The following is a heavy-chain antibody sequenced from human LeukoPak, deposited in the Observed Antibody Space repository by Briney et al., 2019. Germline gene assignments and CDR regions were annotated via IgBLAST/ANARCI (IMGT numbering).Heavy chain of an antibody. Sequence: SETLSLTCAAYGGSFSGYYWSWIRQPPGKRLEWIGEINHSGSTNYNPSLKSRVTISVDTSKNQFSLKLSSVTAADTAVYYCAREVDTAMGSNWFDPWGQGTLVTVSS. CDR2: INHSGST. V-gene: IGHV4-34*01. CDR3: AREVDTAMGSNWFDP. D-gene: IGHD5-18*01. CDR1: GGSFSGYY. J-gene: IGHJ5*02.